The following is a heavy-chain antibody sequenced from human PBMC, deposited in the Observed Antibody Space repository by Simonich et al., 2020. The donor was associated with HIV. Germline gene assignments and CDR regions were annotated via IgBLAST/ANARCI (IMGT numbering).Heavy chain of an antibody. CDR1: GYTFTSYD. J-gene: IGHJ4*02. Sequence: QVQLVQSGAEVKKPGASVKVSCKASGYTFTSYDINWVRQATGQGLEWMGWMNPNSGNTGYAQKFQGRVPMTRNTSISTAYMELSSLRSEDTAVYYCARGPLLGSSWYTTFDYWGQGTLVTVSS. V-gene: IGHV1-8*02. CDR2: MNPNSGNT. D-gene: IGHD6-13*01. CDR3: ARGPLLGSSWYTTFDY.